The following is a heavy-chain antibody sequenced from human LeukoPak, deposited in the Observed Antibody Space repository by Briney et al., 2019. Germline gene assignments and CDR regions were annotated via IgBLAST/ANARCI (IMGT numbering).Heavy chain of an antibody. D-gene: IGHD5-12*01. V-gene: IGHV1-18*01. J-gene: IGHJ4*02. CDR2: ISAYNGNT. CDR1: GYTFTSYG. Sequence: ASVKVSGKASGYTFTSYGISWVRQAPGQGLEWMGWISAYNGNTNYAQKLQGRVTMTTDTSTSTAYMELRNLRSDDTAVYYCARDRERVVATMGYYWGQGTLVTVSS. CDR3: ARDRERVVATMGYY.